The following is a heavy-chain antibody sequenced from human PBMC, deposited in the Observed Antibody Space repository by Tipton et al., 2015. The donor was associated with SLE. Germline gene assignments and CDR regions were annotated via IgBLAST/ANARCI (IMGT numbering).Heavy chain of an antibody. D-gene: IGHD5-12*01. V-gene: IGHV4-31*03. CDR3: ARGGVGGYDYFDH. CDR1: GGSISSDDYY. Sequence: TLSLTCTVSGGSISSDDYYXXXIRQXPGKGLEWIGHMSYSGSTYYNPSLKSRITISVDTSKNHFSLKLSSVTAADTAVYYCARGGVGGYDYFDHWGXXXLVXVSS. CDR2: MSYSGST. J-gene: IGHJ4*01.